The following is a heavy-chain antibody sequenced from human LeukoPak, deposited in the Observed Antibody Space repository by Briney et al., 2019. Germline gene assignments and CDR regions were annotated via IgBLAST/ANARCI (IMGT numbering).Heavy chain of an antibody. CDR1: GFTFSLYW. Sequence: PGGSLRLSCAASGFTFSLYWMSWVRQAPGRGLEWVANIKQDGSEKYYVEAVKGRFTISRDNAKNSLYLQMNSLRAEDTAVYCCARCTGNLDYWGQGTLVTVSS. CDR2: IKQDGSEK. D-gene: IGHD2-8*02. CDR3: ARCTGNLDY. J-gene: IGHJ4*02. V-gene: IGHV3-7*05.